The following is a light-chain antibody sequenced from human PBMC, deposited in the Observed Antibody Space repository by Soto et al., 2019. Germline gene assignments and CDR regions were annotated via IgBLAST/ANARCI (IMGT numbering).Light chain of an antibody. CDR3: SSYTSSSTLYVV. J-gene: IGLJ2*01. CDR1: SSDFGGYNY. V-gene: IGLV2-14*01. Sequence: QSALTQPASVSGSPGQAITISCTGTSSDFGGYNYVSWYQQHPGKAPKLMIYDVSNRPSGVSNRFSGSKSGNTASLTISGRQAEDEADYYCSSYTSSSTLYVVFGGGTKLTVL. CDR2: DVS.